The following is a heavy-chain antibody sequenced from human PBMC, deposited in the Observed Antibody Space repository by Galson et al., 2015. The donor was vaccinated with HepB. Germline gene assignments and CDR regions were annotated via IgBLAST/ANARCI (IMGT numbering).Heavy chain of an antibody. CDR2: ISGSGGST. CDR3: AKYYGDYPYYDSSGLS. J-gene: IGHJ4*02. D-gene: IGHD3-22*01. Sequence: SLRLSCAASGFTFSSYAMSWVRQAPGKGLEWVSAISGSGGSTYYADAVKGRFTISRDNSKNTLNVQMNSLRAEDTAVYYCAKYYGDYPYYDSSGLSWGQGTLVTVSS. CDR1: GFTFSSYA. V-gene: IGHV3-23*01.